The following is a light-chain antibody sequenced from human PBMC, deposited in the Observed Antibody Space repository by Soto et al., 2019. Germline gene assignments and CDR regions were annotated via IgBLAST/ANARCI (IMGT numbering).Light chain of an antibody. V-gene: IGKV3-20*01. CDR2: GAS. CDR1: QSVSSSY. CDR3: QQYGSSPHT. J-gene: IGKJ2*01. Sequence: EIVLTQSPGTLSLSPGERATLSCRASQSVSSSYLAWYQQKPGQAPRLLIYGASSRATGIPDRFSGSGSGTDVTLTISRLEPEDVAVYYCQQYGSSPHTFGQGTKLEIK.